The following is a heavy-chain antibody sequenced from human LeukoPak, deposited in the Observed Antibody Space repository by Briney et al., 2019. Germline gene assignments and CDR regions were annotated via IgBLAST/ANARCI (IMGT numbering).Heavy chain of an antibody. Sequence: GRSLRLSCAASGFTFSSYAMSWVRQAPGKGLEWVSAISGSGGSTYYADSVKGRFTISRDNSKNTLYLQMNSLRAEDTAVYYCAKLAAAGSYYYYYYGMDVWGQGTTVTVSS. J-gene: IGHJ6*02. D-gene: IGHD6-13*01. CDR1: GFTFSSYA. CDR2: ISGSGGST. V-gene: IGHV3-23*01. CDR3: AKLAAAGSYYYYYYGMDV.